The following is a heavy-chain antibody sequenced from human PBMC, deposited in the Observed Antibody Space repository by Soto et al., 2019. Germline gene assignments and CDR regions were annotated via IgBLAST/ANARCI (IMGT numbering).Heavy chain of an antibody. V-gene: IGHV3-30-3*01. J-gene: IGHJ5*02. D-gene: IGHD4-17*01. CDR1: GFTFSSYA. CDR3: ARDRSGDYDH. Sequence: GGSLRLSCAASGFTFSSYAMHWVRQAPGKGLEWVAVISYDGSNKYYADSVKGRFTISRDNSKNTLSLQMNSLRAEDTAVYYCARDRSGDYDHWGQGTLVTVSS. CDR2: ISYDGSNK.